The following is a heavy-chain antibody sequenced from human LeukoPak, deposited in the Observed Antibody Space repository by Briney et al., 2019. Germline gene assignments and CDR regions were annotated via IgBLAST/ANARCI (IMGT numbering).Heavy chain of an antibody. CDR2: INPSGGST. Sequence: ASVKVSCKASGYTFTSYYMHWVRQAPGQGLEWVGIINPSGGSTSYAQKFQGRVTMTRDMSTSTVYMELSSLRSEDTAVYYCASSEGYYDSSGYPNYWGQGTLVTVSS. V-gene: IGHV1-46*01. D-gene: IGHD3-22*01. CDR1: GYTFTSYY. CDR3: ASSEGYYDSSGYPNY. J-gene: IGHJ4*02.